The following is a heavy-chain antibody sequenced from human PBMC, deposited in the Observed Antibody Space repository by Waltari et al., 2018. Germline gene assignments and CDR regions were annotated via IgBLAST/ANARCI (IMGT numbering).Heavy chain of an antibody. J-gene: IGHJ4*02. Sequence: QVQLQESGPGLVTPSGTLSLTCAVSGSSTSGSPWWNWVRQPPGKGLEWIGEISLSGSNNFNPPLKSRVIISLDKSKTQFALRLSSVTAADTAVYYCARRSGSYFDSWGQGAPVTVSS. CDR1: GSSTSGSPW. CDR2: ISLSGSN. CDR3: ARRSGSYFDS. D-gene: IGHD1-26*01. V-gene: IGHV4-4*02.